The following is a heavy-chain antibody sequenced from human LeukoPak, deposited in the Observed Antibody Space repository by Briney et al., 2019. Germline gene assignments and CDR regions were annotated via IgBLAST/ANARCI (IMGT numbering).Heavy chain of an antibody. J-gene: IGHJ6*02. CDR3: AKAPYYYYGMDV. CDR2: ISYDGSNK. Sequence: GGSLRLSCAASGFTFSSYGMHWVRQAPGKGLEWVAVISYDGSNKYYADSVKGRFTISRDNSKNTLYLQMNSLRAEDTAVYYCAKAPYYYYGMDVWGQGTMVTVSS. V-gene: IGHV3-30*18. CDR1: GFTFSSYG.